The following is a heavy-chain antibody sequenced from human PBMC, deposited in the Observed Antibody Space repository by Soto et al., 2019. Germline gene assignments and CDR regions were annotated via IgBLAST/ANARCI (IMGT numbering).Heavy chain of an antibody. J-gene: IGHJ6*02. CDR2: TSYDGDEK. D-gene: IGHD2-2*02. CDR3: VREGGVPSAIGHYYYGMDV. CDR1: GFTFDKFD. V-gene: IGHV3-30-3*01. Sequence: PGGSLRLSCAASGFTFDKFDMHWVRQAPGRGLQWVAVTSYDGDEKYYAASVKGRFTISRDNSNNTLHLQMNNLRDDDTAVYYCVREGGVPSAIGHYYYGMDVWGQGTAVTVSS.